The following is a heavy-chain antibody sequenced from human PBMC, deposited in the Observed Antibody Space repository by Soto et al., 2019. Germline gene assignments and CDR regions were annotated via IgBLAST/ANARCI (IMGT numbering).Heavy chain of an antibody. Sequence: QVQLVQSGAEVKKPGASVKVSCKASGYTFSSYGISWVRQAPGQGLEWMGWISGYNGNTYYAQKFQGRVTMTTDTSTSTAYMELRSLRSDDTAVYDCARYFYSDRSLPTRYGMDVWGQGTTVTVSS. CDR1: GYTFSSYG. V-gene: IGHV1-18*01. CDR3: ARYFYSDRSLPTRYGMDV. J-gene: IGHJ6*02. D-gene: IGHD3-22*01. CDR2: ISGYNGNT.